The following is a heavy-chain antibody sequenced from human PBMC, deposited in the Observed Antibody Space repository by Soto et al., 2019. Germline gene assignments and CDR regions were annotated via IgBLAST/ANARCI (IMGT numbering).Heavy chain of an antibody. J-gene: IGHJ6*02. CDR1: GGAFTNYS. CDR3: AIWSNWNPLYYRGMDV. D-gene: IGHD1-20*01. CDR2: IIPLHNTS. Sequence: ASVKVSCKVSGGAFTNYSLNWVRHAPGRGLEWLGGIIPLHNTSNYSLKLLGRGSVTADISSNTVYMHLSGLTSDDTATYYCAIWSNWNPLYYRGMDVWGQGTTVTVSS. V-gene: IGHV1-69*08.